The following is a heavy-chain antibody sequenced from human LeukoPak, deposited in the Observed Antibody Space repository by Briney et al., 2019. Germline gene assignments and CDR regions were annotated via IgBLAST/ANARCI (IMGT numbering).Heavy chain of an antibody. CDR2: IDYAGNT. V-gene: IGHV4-39*01. CDR1: GGSISSGNYY. D-gene: IGHD3-3*01. CDR3: ASRGVQFFDDS. J-gene: IGHJ4*02. Sequence: SETLSLTCSVSGGSISSGNYYWGWIRQPPGKGLEWIASIDYAGNTYYNPSLKSRASIFVDTPKKQFSLHLTSVTAADTAIYFCASRGVQFFDDSWGQGTLVAVSS.